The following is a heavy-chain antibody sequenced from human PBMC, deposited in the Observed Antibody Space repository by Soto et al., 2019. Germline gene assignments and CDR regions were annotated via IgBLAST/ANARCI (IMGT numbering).Heavy chain of an antibody. J-gene: IGHJ4*02. Sequence: QVQLQESGPGLVKPSETLSLTCTVSGGSISSYYWSWIRQPPGKGLEWSGYIYYSGSTNYNPSPTSRVTISVDTSKNQFSLKLSSVTAADTAVYYCAIGGWDGIDYWGQGTLVTVSS. CDR3: AIGGWDGIDY. V-gene: IGHV4-59*08. CDR1: GGSISSYY. CDR2: IYYSGST. D-gene: IGHD3-10*01.